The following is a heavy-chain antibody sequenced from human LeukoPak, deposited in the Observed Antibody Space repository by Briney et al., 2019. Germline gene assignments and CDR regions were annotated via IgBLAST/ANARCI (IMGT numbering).Heavy chain of an antibody. Sequence: SETLSLTCTVSGGSISSYYWSWIRQPPGKGLEWIGYIYYSGSTNYNPSLKSRVTISVDTSKNQFSLKLSSVTAADTAVYYCARMPYSYGLDIWGQGTMVTVSS. D-gene: IGHD5-18*01. CDR2: IYYSGST. V-gene: IGHV4-59*12. J-gene: IGHJ3*02. CDR3: ARMPYSYGLDI. CDR1: GGSISSYY.